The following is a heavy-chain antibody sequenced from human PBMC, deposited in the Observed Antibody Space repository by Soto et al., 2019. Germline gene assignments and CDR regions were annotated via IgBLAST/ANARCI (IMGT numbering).Heavy chain of an antibody. CDR3: ARDEGLLWFGELYSYGMDV. CDR1: GYTFTSYD. D-gene: IGHD3-10*01. CDR2: MNPNSGNT. V-gene: IGHV1-8*01. J-gene: IGHJ6*02. Sequence: GASVKVSCKASGYTFTSYDINWVRQATGQGLEWMGWMNPNSGNTGYAQKFQGRVTMTRNTSISTAYMELSSLRSEDTAVYYCARDEGLLWFGELYSYGMDVWGQGTTVTVSS.